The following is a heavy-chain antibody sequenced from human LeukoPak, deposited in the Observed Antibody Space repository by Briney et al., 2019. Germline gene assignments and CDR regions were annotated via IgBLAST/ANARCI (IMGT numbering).Heavy chain of an antibody. CDR2: IYTSGST. CDR1: GGSISSYY. D-gene: IGHD4-17*01. J-gene: IGHJ5*02. V-gene: IGHV4-4*07. CDR3: ARGDYGDYDRRYWFDP. Sequence: PSETLSLTCTVSGGSISSYYWSWIRQPAGKGLEWIGRIYTSGSTNYNPSLKSRVTMSVDTSKNQFSLKLSSATAADTAVYYCARGDYGDYDRRYWFDPWGQGTLVTVSS.